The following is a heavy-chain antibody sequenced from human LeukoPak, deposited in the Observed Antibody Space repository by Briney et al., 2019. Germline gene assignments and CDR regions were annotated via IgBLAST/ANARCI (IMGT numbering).Heavy chain of an antibody. CDR3: AKGEGNSSSFDY. CDR1: GFTFSSYD. D-gene: IGHD6-6*01. V-gene: IGHV3-13*01. J-gene: IGHJ4*02. CDR2: IGTAGDT. Sequence: QPGGSLRLSCAASGFTFSSYDIHWVRQATGKGLEWVSAIGTAGDTYYPGSVKGRFTISRENAKNSLSLQMNSLRAGDTAVYYCAKGEGNSSSFDYWGQGTLVTVSS.